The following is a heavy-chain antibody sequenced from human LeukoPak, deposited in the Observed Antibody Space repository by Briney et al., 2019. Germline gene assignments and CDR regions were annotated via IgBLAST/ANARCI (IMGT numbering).Heavy chain of an antibody. CDR2: INSNSGGT. Sequence: ASVKVSCKASGYTFTGYYMHWVRQAPGQGLEWMGRINSNSGGTNYAQKFQGRVTMTRDTSISTAYMELSRLRSDDTAAYYCARLGIRGYSYGHLFDYWGQGTLVTVSS. J-gene: IGHJ4*02. V-gene: IGHV1-2*06. D-gene: IGHD5-18*01. CDR3: ARLGIRGYSYGHLFDY. CDR1: GYTFTGYY.